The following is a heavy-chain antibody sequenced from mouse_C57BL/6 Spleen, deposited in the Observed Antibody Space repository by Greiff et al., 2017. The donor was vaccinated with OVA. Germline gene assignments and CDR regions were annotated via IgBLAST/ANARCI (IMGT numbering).Heavy chain of an antibody. CDR3: AREGGSSYYAMDY. CDR1: GFTFSSYA. D-gene: IGHD1-1*01. Sequence: EVMVVESGGGLVKPGGSLKLSCAASGFTFSSYAMSWVRQTPEKRLEWVATISDGGSYTYYPDNVKGRFTISRDNAKNNLYLQMSHLKSEDTAMYYCAREGGSSYYAMDYWGQGTSVTVSS. J-gene: IGHJ4*01. V-gene: IGHV5-4*01. CDR2: ISDGGSYT.